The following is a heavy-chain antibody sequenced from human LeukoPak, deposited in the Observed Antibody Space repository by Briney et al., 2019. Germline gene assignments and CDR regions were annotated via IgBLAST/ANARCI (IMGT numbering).Heavy chain of an antibody. V-gene: IGHV3-21*01. J-gene: IGHJ4*02. D-gene: IGHD5-18*01. CDR1: GFTFSYSS. Sequence: GGSLRLSCAASGFTFSYSSMNWVRQAPGKGLEWVSSISSSTGYIYYADSVKGRFTISRDNAKNSLYLQMNSLRAEDTAVYYCARGNTAMVRSYFDYWGLGTLFSVSS. CDR2: ISSSTGYI. CDR3: ARGNTAMVRSYFDY.